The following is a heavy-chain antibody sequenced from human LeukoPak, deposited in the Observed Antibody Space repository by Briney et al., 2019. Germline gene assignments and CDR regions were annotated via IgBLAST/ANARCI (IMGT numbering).Heavy chain of an antibody. J-gene: IGHJ4*02. Sequence: SEPLSLTCTVSGGSLSRSSYYWGWIRQPRGKVLEWIGRIYYSGSTYYNTSLKSRVNISIDTSRNQFSLNLSCVTAADMAVYYCARPASSGWYPFDYWGQGTLVTVSS. CDR3: ARPASSGWYPFDY. D-gene: IGHD6-19*01. CDR1: GGSLSRSSYY. CDR2: IYYSGST. V-gene: IGHV4-39*01.